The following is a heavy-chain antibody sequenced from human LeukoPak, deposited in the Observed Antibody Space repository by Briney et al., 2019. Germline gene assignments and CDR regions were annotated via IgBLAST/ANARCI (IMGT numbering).Heavy chain of an antibody. D-gene: IGHD3-3*01. CDR3: ARGPYYDFWSGYPYMDV. J-gene: IGHJ6*03. CDR2: MYYDGST. V-gene: IGHV4-31*03. CDR1: GGSISSGAYC. Sequence: SETLPLTCTVSGGSISSGAYCWSWIRQRPGKGLEWLGYMYYDGSTYSNPSLKSRLTISVDTSKNQFSLKLSSVTAADTAVYYCARGPYYDFWSGYPYMDVWGKGTTVTVSS.